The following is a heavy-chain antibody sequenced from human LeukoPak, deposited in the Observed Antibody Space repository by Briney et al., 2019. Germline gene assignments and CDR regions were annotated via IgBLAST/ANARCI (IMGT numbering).Heavy chain of an antibody. Sequence: PGGSLRLSCAASGFTFSSYAMHWVRQAPGKGLEWVAVISYDGSNKYYAVSVKGRFTISRDNSKNTLYLQMNSLRAEDTAVYYCARRGKWELGSQPFDYWGQGTLVTVSS. J-gene: IGHJ4*02. CDR1: GFTFSSYA. D-gene: IGHD1-26*01. V-gene: IGHV3-30*04. CDR2: ISYDGSNK. CDR3: ARRGKWELGSQPFDY.